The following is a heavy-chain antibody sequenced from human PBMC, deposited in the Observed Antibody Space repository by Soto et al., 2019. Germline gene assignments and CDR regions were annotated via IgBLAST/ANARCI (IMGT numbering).Heavy chain of an antibody. Sequence: PSETLSLTCAVSGGSISSSNWWSWVRQPPGKGLEWIGEIYHSGSTNYNPSLKSRVTISVDKSKNQFSLKLSSVTAADTAVYYCARGRRIVVVVAATQDYYYGMDVWGQGTTVTVS. D-gene: IGHD2-15*01. CDR3: ARGRRIVVVVAATQDYYYGMDV. V-gene: IGHV4-4*02. J-gene: IGHJ6*02. CDR2: IYHSGST. CDR1: GGSISSSNW.